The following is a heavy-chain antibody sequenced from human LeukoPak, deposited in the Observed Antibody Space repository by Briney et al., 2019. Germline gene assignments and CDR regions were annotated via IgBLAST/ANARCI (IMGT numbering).Heavy chain of an antibody. Sequence: ASVKVSCKASGGTFSSYAISWVRQAPGQGLEWMGGIIPIFGTANYAQKFQGRVTITADESTSTAYMELSSLRSEDTAVYYCAREGRTGYSRGWLDYWGQGTLVTVSS. J-gene: IGHJ4*02. CDR3: AREGRTGYSRGWLDY. D-gene: IGHD6-19*01. CDR2: IIPIFGTA. CDR1: GGTFSSYA. V-gene: IGHV1-69*13.